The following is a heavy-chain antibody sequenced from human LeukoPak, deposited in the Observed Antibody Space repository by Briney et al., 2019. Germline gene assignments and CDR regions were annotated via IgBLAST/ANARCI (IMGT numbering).Heavy chain of an antibody. V-gene: IGHV3-64*01. J-gene: IGHJ4*02. CDR1: GFTFSSYA. CDR3: ARGSGSNGYYFDY. D-gene: IGHD1-26*01. Sequence: GGSLRLSCAASGFTFSSYAMHWVRQAPGEGLEYVSVISNNGGSTFYANSVKGRFTISRDNSKNTLYLQMGSLRAEDMAVYYCARGSGSNGYYFDYWGQGTLVTVSS. CDR2: ISNNGGST.